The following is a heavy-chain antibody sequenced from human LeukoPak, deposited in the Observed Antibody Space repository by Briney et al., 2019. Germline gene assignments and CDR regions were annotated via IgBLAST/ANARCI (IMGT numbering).Heavy chain of an antibody. CDR3: ARLRRNSDRSGYYYYYDY. Sequence: GGSLRLSCAASGYTFSSYCINWVRQAPGKGLEWVSSISVGSNYINYADSVRGRFSISRDDARNSLYLQMDSLRGDDPAVYYCARLRRNSDRSGYYYYYDYWGQGTLVTVSS. J-gene: IGHJ4*02. D-gene: IGHD3-22*01. CDR1: GYTFSSYC. V-gene: IGHV3-21*01. CDR2: ISVGSNYI.